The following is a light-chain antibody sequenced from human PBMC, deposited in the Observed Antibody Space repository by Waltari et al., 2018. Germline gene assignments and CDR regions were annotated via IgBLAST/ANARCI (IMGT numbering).Light chain of an antibody. V-gene: IGKV3-20*01. J-gene: IGKJ4*01. CDR2: GAS. CDR3: QQYGDAIT. CDR1: QSVRRTH. Sequence: EIMLTQSPGTLSLSPGDRATLSCRASQSVRRTHLAWYQQKPGQAPRLLISGASGRATGIPDRISGSGSGTDFTLTISRLEPEDFAVYYCQQYGDAITFGGGTKVE.